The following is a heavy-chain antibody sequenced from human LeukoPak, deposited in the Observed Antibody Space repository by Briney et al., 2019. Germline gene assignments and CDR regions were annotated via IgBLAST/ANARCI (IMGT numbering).Heavy chain of an antibody. CDR3: ARDDGDYAHPVDY. J-gene: IGHJ4*02. D-gene: IGHD4-17*01. Sequence: TGGSLRLSCAESGFTFTNYGMHWVRQAPGKGLEWVAFMRYDGSDKYYADSVKGRFTISRDNSKNTLYLQMNSLRAEDTAVYYCARDDGDYAHPVDYRGQGTLVTVSS. CDR2: MRYDGSDK. CDR1: GFTFTNYG. V-gene: IGHV3-30*02.